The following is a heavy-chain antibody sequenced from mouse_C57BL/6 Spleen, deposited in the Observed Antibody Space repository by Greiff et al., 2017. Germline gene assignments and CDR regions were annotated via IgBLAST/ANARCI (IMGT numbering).Heavy chain of an antibody. CDR3: ARHELGFAY. J-gene: IGHJ3*01. CDR2: ISSGGSYT. CDR1: GFTFSSYG. D-gene: IGHD4-1*01. V-gene: IGHV5-6*01. Sequence: EVQGVESGGDLVKPGGSLKLSCAASGFTFSSYGMSWVRPTPDKRLEWVATISSGGSYTYYPDSVKGRFTISRDNAKNTLYLQMSSLKSEDTAMYYCARHELGFAYWGQGTLVTVSA.